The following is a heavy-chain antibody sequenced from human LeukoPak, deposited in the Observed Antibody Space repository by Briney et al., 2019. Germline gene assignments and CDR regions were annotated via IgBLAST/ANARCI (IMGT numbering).Heavy chain of an antibody. CDR1: EFTFSGYW. J-gene: IGHJ4*02. CDR3: ASDGFVGSADY. Sequence: GGSLRLSCAASEFTFSGYWMNWVRQAPGKGPEWVANMNQDVSEKHYVDSVKGRFNISRDNAKNSLFLQMNSLRFEDTAVLYCASDGFVGSADYWGQGTLVTVSS. D-gene: IGHD2-15*01. CDR2: MNQDVSEK. V-gene: IGHV3-7*01.